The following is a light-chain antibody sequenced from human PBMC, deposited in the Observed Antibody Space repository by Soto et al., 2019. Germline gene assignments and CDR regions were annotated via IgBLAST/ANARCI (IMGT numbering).Light chain of an antibody. V-gene: IGKV3-20*01. CDR2: GAF. J-gene: IGKJ2*01. CDR1: QTVSSY. CDR3: QQYGSSPYT. Sequence: EIVLTQSPGTLSLSPGERATLSCRASQTVSSYLAWYQQKPGQAPRLLIYGAFSRATGIPDRFSGSGSGTDFTITISRLEPEDFAVFYCQQYGSSPYTFGQGTKLEIK.